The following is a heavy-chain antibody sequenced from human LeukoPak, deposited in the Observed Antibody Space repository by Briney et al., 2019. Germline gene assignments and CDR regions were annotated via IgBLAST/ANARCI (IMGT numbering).Heavy chain of an antibody. V-gene: IGHV3-30-3*01. Sequence: PVRALRLSCAASGFTFSSYAMHWVRQAPGKGLEWVAVISYDGSNKYYADSVKGRFTISRDNSKNTLYLQMNSLRAEDTAVYYCAREVEALDFWGQGTLVTVSS. CDR2: ISYDGSNK. J-gene: IGHJ4*02. CDR1: GFTFSSYA. CDR3: AREVEALDF. D-gene: IGHD2-15*01.